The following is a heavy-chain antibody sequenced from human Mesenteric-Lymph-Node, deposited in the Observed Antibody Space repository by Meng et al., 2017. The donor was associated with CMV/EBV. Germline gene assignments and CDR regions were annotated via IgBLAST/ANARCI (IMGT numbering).Heavy chain of an antibody. CDR2: IRGTAYSGTT. D-gene: IGHD3-22*01. Sequence: GGSLRLSCATSGFTFGSYAMTWVRQAPGKGLEWVGFIRGTAYSGTTEYAASVRGRFIISRDNSRGIAYLQMNSLRDEDTALYYCARGRVLELYYYDRSPSDFWGQGTLVTVSS. CDR3: ARGRVLELYYYDRSPSDF. CDR1: GFTFGSYA. J-gene: IGHJ4*02. V-gene: IGHV3-49*04.